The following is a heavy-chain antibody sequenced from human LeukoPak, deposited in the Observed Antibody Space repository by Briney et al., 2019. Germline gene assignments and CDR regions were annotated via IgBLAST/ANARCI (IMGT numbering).Heavy chain of an antibody. V-gene: IGHV4-39*07. D-gene: IGHD6-6*01. CDR3: ARNRQLVNNDADDAFDI. CDR2: IYYSGST. Sequence: PSETLSLTCTVSGGSISSSSYYWGWIRQPPGKGLEWIGSIYYSGSTYYNPSLKSRVTISVDTSKNQFSLKLSSVTAADTAVYYCARNRQLVNNDADDAFDIWGQGTMVTVSS. CDR1: GGSISSSSYY. J-gene: IGHJ3*02.